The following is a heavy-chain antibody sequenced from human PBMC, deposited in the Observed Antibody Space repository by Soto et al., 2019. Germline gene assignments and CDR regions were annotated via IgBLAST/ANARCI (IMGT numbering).Heavy chain of an antibody. Sequence: QVQLVQSGAEVKKPGYSVKVSCKASGGTFSSYAISWVRQAPGQGLEWMGGIIPIFGTANYAQKFQGRVTITADESTSTAYMELSSLRSEDTAVYYCAAWGDNVDSSGYSRPFDYWGQGTLVTVSS. CDR3: AAWGDNVDSSGYSRPFDY. CDR2: IIPIFGTA. D-gene: IGHD3-22*01. V-gene: IGHV1-69*12. CDR1: GGTFSSYA. J-gene: IGHJ4*02.